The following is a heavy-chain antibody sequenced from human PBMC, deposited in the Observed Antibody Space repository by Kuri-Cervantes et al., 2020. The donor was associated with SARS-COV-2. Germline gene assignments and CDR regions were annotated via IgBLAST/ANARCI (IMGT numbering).Heavy chain of an antibody. CDR1: GGSISSHY. CDR3: ARQVPAAIRGQGFDP. Sequence: SETLSLTCTVSGGSISSHYWSWIRQPPGKGLEWIGYIYYSGSTNYNPSLKSRVTISVDTSKNQFSLKLSSVTAADTAVYYCARQVPAAIRGQGFDPWGQGTLVTVSS. CDR2: IYYSGST. V-gene: IGHV4-59*08. J-gene: IGHJ5*02. D-gene: IGHD2-2*02.